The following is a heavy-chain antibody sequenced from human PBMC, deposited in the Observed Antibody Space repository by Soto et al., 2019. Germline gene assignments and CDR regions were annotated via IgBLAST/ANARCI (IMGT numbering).Heavy chain of an antibody. CDR2: IIPIFGTA. D-gene: IGHD2-2*01. Sequence: SVKVSCKASGGTFSSYAISWVRQAPGQGLEWMGGIIPIFGTANYAQKFQGRVTITADESTSTAYMELSSLRSEDTAVYYCAISVPAAPSGYYYGMDVWGQGTTVTVSS. V-gene: IGHV1-69*13. J-gene: IGHJ6*02. CDR3: AISVPAAPSGYYYGMDV. CDR1: GGTFSSYA.